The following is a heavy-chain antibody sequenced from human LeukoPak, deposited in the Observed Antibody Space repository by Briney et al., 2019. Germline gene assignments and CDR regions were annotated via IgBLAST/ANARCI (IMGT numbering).Heavy chain of an antibody. V-gene: IGHV4-31*03. D-gene: IGHD4-23*01. J-gene: IGHJ4*02. Sequence: SQTLSLTCTVSGGSISSGGYYWSWNRQHPGKGLEWIGYIYYSGSTYYNPSLKSRVTISVDTSKNQFSLKLSSVTAADTAVYYCARDTPQLDYGGNSWYYFDYWGQGTLVTVSS. CDR1: GGSISSGGYY. CDR3: ARDTPQLDYGGNSWYYFDY. CDR2: IYYSGST.